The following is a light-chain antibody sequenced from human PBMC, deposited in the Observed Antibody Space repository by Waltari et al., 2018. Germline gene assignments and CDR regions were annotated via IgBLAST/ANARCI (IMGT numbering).Light chain of an antibody. CDR3: QQYRINPWT. V-gene: IGKV1-5*03. Sequence: DIQMTQSPSTLSAFVGDRVTITCRASESVNSWLAWYQEKPGKAPKLLIQKASNLETGIPSRFSGSGSGTEFTLSISSLQADDFATYYCQQYRINPWTFGQGTKVEV. CDR1: ESVNSW. J-gene: IGKJ1*01. CDR2: KAS.